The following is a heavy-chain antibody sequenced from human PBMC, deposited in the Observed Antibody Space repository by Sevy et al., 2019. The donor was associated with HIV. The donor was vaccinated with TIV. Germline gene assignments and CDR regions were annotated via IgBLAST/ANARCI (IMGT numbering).Heavy chain of an antibody. D-gene: IGHD6-19*01. J-gene: IGHJ4*02. CDR2: ITSDGYST. Sequence: GGSLRLSCAASGFSFTNYAISWVRQAPGKGLEWVSVITSDGYSTYYADSVKGRFTISRDNAKNSLYLHMNSLRAEDTAVYYCARGSGAVVAGNYFDYWGQGILVTVSS. V-gene: IGHV3-23*01. CDR1: GFSFTNYA. CDR3: ARGSGAVVAGNYFDY.